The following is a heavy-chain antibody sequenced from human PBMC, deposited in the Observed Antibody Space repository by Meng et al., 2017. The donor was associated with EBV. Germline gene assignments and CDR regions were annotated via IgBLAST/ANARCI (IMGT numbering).Heavy chain of an antibody. D-gene: IGHD1-26*01. Sequence: QVQLQQWGAGLLKPSETLSLTCAVYGGPLRGYYWSWIRQPPGKGLEWIGEINHSGSTNYNPSLKSRVTISVDTSKNQFSLKLSSVTAADTAVYYCARGGGNRGGIVGATYRLNWFDPWGQGTLVTVSS. CDR3: ARGGGNRGGIVGATYRLNWFDP. J-gene: IGHJ5*02. CDR1: GGPLRGYY. CDR2: INHSGST. V-gene: IGHV4-34*01.